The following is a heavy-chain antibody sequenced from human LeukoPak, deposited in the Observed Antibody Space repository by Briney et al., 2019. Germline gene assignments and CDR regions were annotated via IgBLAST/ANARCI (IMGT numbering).Heavy chain of an antibody. D-gene: IGHD6-13*01. CDR2: ISGTGDST. CDR3: AKGMSSWYPFDF. J-gene: IGHJ4*02. CDR1: GLTFRSYA. V-gene: IGHV3-23*01. Sequence: GGSLRLSCAASGLTFRSYALSWVRQAPGKGLEWVSGISGTGDSTYYADSVKGRFTISRDNSKNTLYLQMNTLRAEDTAVYYCAKGMSSWYPFDFWGQGTLVTVSS.